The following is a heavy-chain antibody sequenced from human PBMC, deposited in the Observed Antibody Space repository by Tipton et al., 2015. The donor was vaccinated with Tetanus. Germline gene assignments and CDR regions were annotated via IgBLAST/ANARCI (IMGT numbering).Heavy chain of an antibody. CDR1: GGSVTTDRSY. Sequence: TLSLTCAVSGGSVTTDRSYWTWIRQPPGKGLEWIGFVSDTGTTNYKPSLESRVSMSVDTSKNQFSLRLDSVTAADTTVYYCVRANYEFPKKGPFDYWGPGSLVIVSS. CDR3: VRANYEFPKKGPFDY. V-gene: IGHV4-61*01. J-gene: IGHJ4*02. CDR2: VSDTGTT. D-gene: IGHD3-3*01.